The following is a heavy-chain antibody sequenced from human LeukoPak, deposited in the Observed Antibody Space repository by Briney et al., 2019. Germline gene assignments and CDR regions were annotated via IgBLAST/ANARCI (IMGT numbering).Heavy chain of an antibody. Sequence: PSETLSLTCTVSGGSISSGGYYWSWIRQHPGKGLEWIGYIYYSGSTHYNPSLKSRVTISVDTSKNQFSLKLSSVTATDTAVYYCARDMTDWWFDPWGQGTLVTVSS. CDR1: GGSISSGGYY. V-gene: IGHV4-31*03. CDR3: ARDMTDWWFDP. D-gene: IGHD3-9*01. J-gene: IGHJ5*02. CDR2: IYYSGST.